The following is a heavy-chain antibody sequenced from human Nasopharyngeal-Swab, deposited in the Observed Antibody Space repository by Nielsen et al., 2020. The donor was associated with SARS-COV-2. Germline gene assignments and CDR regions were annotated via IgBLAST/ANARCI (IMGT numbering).Heavy chain of an antibody. CDR2: ISGSGGST. Sequence: GGSLRLSCAASGFTFSSYAMSWVRQAPGKGLEWFSAISGSGGSTYYADSVKGRFTISRDNSKNTLYLQMNSLRAEDTAVYYCAKGGSAEWLASSYYGMDVWGQGTTVTVSS. J-gene: IGHJ6*02. CDR3: AKGGSAEWLASSYYGMDV. CDR1: GFTFSSYA. V-gene: IGHV3-23*01. D-gene: IGHD6-19*01.